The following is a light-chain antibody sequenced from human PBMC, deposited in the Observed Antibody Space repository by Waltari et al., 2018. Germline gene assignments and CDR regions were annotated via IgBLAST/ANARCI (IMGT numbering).Light chain of an antibody. CDR3: QVGESNSDHVEM. V-gene: IGLV3-21*02. CDR2: YAI. J-gene: IGLJ3*02. Sequence: SYVVTQPPPVSVAPGQTARTTCGGNNIGTKSVHWYQQKPGQAPVLVVYYAIDRPSGMSGRFSVSTSGSTATLTISRVEAGDEADYYCQVGESNSDHVEMFGGGTKLTVL. CDR1: NIGTKS.